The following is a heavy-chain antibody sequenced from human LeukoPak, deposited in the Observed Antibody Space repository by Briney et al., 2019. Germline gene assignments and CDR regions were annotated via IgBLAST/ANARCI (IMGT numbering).Heavy chain of an antibody. CDR1: GYTLTELS. Sequence: GASVKVSCKVSGYTLTELSMHWVRQAPGKGLEWMGGFDPEDGETIYAQKFQGRVTMTEDTSTDTAYMELSSLRSEDTAVYYCATDPLAVYCDSSGYYNYWGQGTLVTVSS. CDR2: FDPEDGET. J-gene: IGHJ4*02. CDR3: ATDPLAVYCDSSGYYNY. V-gene: IGHV1-24*01. D-gene: IGHD3-22*01.